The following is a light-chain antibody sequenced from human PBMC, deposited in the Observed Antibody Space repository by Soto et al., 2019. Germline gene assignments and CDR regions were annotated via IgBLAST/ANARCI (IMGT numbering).Light chain of an antibody. CDR1: QSVISTY. J-gene: IGKJ1*01. CDR3: QQYRDSLGT. CDR2: GAS. V-gene: IGKV3-20*01. Sequence: ESVLTQSPGTLSLSPGERATLSCRASQSVISTYLAWYQQKPGQAPRLLIYGASSRATGIPDRFSGSGSGTDFTLTISTLEPEDFAVYYCQQYRDSLGTCGQGTKVEIK.